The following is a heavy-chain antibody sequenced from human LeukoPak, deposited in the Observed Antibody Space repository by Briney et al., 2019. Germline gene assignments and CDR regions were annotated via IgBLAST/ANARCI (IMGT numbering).Heavy chain of an antibody. J-gene: IGHJ4*02. V-gene: IGHV4-4*02. CDR3: ARQLAYCGGDFFFY. D-gene: IGHD2-21*01. CDR2: IYRSGST. Sequence: PSETLSLTCAVSGGSISSSNWWSWARQRPGKGLEWIGEIYRSGSTHYNPSLNSRVTLSVDKSKDQFSLKLSSVTAAYTAVYYCARQLAYCGGDFFFYWGQGTLVTVPS. CDR1: GGSISSSNW.